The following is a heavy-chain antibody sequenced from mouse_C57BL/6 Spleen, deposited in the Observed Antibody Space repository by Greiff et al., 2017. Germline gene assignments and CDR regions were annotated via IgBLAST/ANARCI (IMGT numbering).Heavy chain of an antibody. V-gene: IGHV1-61*01. CDR3: ARASSYFDY. CDR2: IYPSDSET. J-gene: IGHJ2*01. CDR1: GYTFTSYW. Sequence: QVQLQQPGAELVRPGSSVKLSCKASGYTFTSYWMDWVKQRPGQGLEWIGNIYPSDSETHYNQKFKDKATLTVDKSSSTAYMQLSSLTSEDSAVXYCARASSYFDYWGQGTTLTVSS.